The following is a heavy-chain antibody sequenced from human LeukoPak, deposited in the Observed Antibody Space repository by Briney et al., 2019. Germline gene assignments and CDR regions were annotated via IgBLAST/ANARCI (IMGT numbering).Heavy chain of an antibody. CDR1: GFTFSSYR. CDR2: ISSSSSYI. Sequence: PGGSLRLSCAASGFTFSSYRVNWVRQAPGKGRECVSSISSSSSYIHYADSVKGRFTISRDNAKNSLYLQMNSLRAEDTAVYYCAREELGRYFDLWGRGALLTVSS. V-gene: IGHV3-21*01. CDR3: AREELGRYFDL. J-gene: IGHJ2*01. D-gene: IGHD3-10*01.